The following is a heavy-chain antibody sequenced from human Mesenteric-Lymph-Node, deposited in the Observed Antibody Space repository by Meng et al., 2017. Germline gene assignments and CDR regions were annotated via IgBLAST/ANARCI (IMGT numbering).Heavy chain of an antibody. CDR2: IYYSGST. CDR1: GGSISRGASY. J-gene: IGHJ5*02. Sequence: QVQPQEVGPGLVQPYQSPSLNCTVSGGSISRGASYWSWIRQPPGKGLEWIGCIYYSGSTYYNPALKGRVTISVDTSKNQFSLNLSSVTAADTAVYYCARGQRSYSGSYPEWFDPWGQGTLVTVSS. V-gene: IGHV4-30-4*01. CDR3: ARGQRSYSGSYPEWFDP. D-gene: IGHD1-26*01.